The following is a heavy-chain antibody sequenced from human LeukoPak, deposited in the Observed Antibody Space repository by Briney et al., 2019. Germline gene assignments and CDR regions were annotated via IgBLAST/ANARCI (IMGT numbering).Heavy chain of an antibody. CDR3: ARVIYSVAFDL. Sequence: PSETLSLTCTVSGDSINNYYWSWIRQPPGKGLEWIGYIYYSGTTNYNPSLKSRVSISVDTSKKQFSLKLSSVTAADTTVYYCARVIYSVAFDLWGQGTMVIVSS. CDR1: GDSINNYY. D-gene: IGHD2-15*01. J-gene: IGHJ3*01. CDR2: IYYSGTT. V-gene: IGHV4-59*12.